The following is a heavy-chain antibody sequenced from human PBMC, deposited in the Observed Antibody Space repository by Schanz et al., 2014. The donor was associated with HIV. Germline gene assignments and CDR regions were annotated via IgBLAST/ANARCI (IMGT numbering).Heavy chain of an antibody. CDR3: SRVGGWGAFDF. D-gene: IGHD3-10*01. CDR2: ISDSGSRR. J-gene: IGHJ3*01. CDR1: GFIFSDFY. Sequence: VQLVESGGGLVQPGGSRRLSCVASGFIFSDFYMTWIRQAPGKGLEWISYISDSGSRRFYADSVQGRFTISRDNTKNSLYLEMNSLRAEDTAVYYCSRVGGWGAFDFWGQGTMLTVSS. V-gene: IGHV3-11*01.